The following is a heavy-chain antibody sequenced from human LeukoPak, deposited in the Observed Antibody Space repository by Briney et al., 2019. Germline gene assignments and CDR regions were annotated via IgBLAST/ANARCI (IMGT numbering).Heavy chain of an antibody. D-gene: IGHD3-22*01. CDR2: INPSGGST. J-gene: IGHJ4*02. CDR3: ARDRRYYYDSSGYQPLDY. Sequence: ASVKVSCKASGYTFTRYYMHWVRQAPGQGLEWMGIINPSGGSTSYAQKFQGRVTMTRDMSTSTVYMELSSLRSEDTAVYYCARDRRYYYDSSGYQPLDYWGQGTLVTVSS. CDR1: GYTFTRYY. V-gene: IGHV1-46*01.